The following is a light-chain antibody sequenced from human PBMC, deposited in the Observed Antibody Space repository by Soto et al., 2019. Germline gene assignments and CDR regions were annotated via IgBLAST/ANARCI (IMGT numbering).Light chain of an antibody. V-gene: IGLV2-14*01. CDR1: SSDVGGYNY. Sequence: QSALTQPASVSGSPGQSTTISCTGNSSDVGGYNYVYWYQQHPGKAPKLMIYDVSNRPSGVSNRFSGSKSGNTASLTISGLQAEDEADYYCRSYTSSSDYSVFGGGTKLTVL. J-gene: IGLJ2*01. CDR3: RSYTSSSDYSV. CDR2: DVS.